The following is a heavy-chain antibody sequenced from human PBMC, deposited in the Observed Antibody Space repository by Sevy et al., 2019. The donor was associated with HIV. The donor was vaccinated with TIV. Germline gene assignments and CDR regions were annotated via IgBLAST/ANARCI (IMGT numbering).Heavy chain of an antibody. CDR3: ARGRKRDPTDAFDI. CDR1: GFTFSSYW. V-gene: IGHV3-74*01. CDR2: INSDGSST. D-gene: IGHD6-25*01. Sequence: GGSLRLSCAASGFTFSSYWMHWVRQAPGKGLVWVSRINSDGSSTSYADSVKGRFTISRDNAKNTLYLQMNSLRAEDTAVYYCARGRKRDPTDAFDIWGQGTMVTVSS. J-gene: IGHJ3*02.